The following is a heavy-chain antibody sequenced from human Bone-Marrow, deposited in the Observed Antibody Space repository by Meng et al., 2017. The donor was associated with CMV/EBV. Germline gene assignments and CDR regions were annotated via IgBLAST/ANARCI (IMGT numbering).Heavy chain of an antibody. CDR3: ARARYCSGGSCDYAFDI. CDR1: GFTFSNYW. CDR2: IKQDGNEK. V-gene: IGHV3-7*01. J-gene: IGHJ3*02. D-gene: IGHD2-15*01. Sequence: GESLKISCAASGFTFSNYWMSWVRQAPGKGLEWVANIKQDGNEKYYVDSVKGRFTIPRENAKNSLYLQMNSLRAGDTAVYYCARARYCSGGSCDYAFDIWGQGTMVTVSS.